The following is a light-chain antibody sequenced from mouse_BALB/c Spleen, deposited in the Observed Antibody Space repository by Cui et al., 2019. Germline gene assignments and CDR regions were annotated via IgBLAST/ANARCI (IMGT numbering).Light chain of an antibody. CDR2: HGT. CDR3: VQYAQFPFT. J-gene: IGKJ4*01. Sequence: DILMTQSPSSMSVSLGDTVSITCHASQGISSNIGWLQQKPGKSFKGLIYHGTNLEDGVQSRFSGSGSGADYSLTISSLESEDFADYYCVQYAQFPFTFGSGTKLEIK. CDR1: QGISSN. V-gene: IGKV14-100*01.